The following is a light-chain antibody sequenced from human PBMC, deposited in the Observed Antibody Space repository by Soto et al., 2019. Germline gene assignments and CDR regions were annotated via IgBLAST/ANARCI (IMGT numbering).Light chain of an antibody. J-gene: IGKJ4*01. Sequence: DIQMTKSPSSLSASVGDRVTITCQASQDISNYLNLYQQKPGKAPKLLIYDASNLETVVPSRFSGSGSGTNFTFTISSLQPEDIATYYCQQYDNLPVTFGGGTKVEIK. CDR3: QQYDNLPVT. CDR2: DAS. V-gene: IGKV1-33*01. CDR1: QDISNY.